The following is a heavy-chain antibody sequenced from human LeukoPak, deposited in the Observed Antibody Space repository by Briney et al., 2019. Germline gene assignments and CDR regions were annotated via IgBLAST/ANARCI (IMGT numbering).Heavy chain of an antibody. D-gene: IGHD3-22*01. CDR3: ARPPYTWYYYDSSGSYDAFDI. Sequence: GGSLRLSCAASGFTFSSYGMHWVRQAPGKGLEWVAVIWYDGSNKYYADSVKGRFTISRDNSKNTLYLQMNSLRAEDTAVYYCARPPYTWYYYDSSGSYDAFDIWGQGTMVTVSS. CDR2: IWYDGSNK. J-gene: IGHJ3*02. V-gene: IGHV3-33*01. CDR1: GFTFSSYG.